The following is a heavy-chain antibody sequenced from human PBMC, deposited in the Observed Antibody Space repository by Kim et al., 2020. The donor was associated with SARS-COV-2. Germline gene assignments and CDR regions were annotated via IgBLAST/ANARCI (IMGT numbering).Heavy chain of an antibody. CDR2: IWYDGSNK. J-gene: IGHJ4*02. Sequence: GGSLRLSCAASGFTFSSYGMHWVRQAPGKGLEWVAVIWYDGSNKYYADSVKGRFTISRDNSKNTLYLQMNSLRAEDTAVYYCARDCSSGGSCYGGDISGDYWGQGTLVTVSS. D-gene: IGHD2-15*01. CDR3: ARDCSSGGSCYGGDISGDY. V-gene: IGHV3-33*01. CDR1: GFTFSSYG.